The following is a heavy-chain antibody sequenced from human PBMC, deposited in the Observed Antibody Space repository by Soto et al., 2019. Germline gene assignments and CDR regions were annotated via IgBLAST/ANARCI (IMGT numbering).Heavy chain of an antibody. CDR2: IIPIFGTA. CDR3: ARFMPYGDNELYY. D-gene: IGHD4-17*01. Sequence: QVQLVQSGAEVKKPGSSVKVSCQASGGTFSSYAISWVRQAHGQGLEWMGGIIPIFGTANYAQKFQGRVTIAAEKSTSTAYMELSSLRSEDTAVYYCARFMPYGDNELYYWVQGTLVTVSS. J-gene: IGHJ4*02. V-gene: IGHV1-69*06. CDR1: GGTFSSYA.